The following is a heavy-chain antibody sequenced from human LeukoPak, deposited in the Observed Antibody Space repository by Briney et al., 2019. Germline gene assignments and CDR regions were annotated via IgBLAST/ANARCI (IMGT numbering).Heavy chain of an antibody. CDR1: GFTFSNYW. D-gene: IGHD4-17*01. V-gene: IGHV3-74*01. CDR2: INSDGSSP. J-gene: IGHJ3*02. CDR3: ARRGAVTYAFDI. Sequence: GGSLRLPCAASGFTFSNYWMNWLGHAPGKGLVWFSRINSDGSSPSYADSVKGRFTIYRDNAKNTLYLQMNSLRDEDTDVYYCARRGAVTYAFDIWGQGTMVTVSS.